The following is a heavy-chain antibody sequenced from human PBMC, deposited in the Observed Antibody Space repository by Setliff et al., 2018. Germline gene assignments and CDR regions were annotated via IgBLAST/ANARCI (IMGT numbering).Heavy chain of an antibody. CDR2: LYGGGNT. CDR1: GFTVSSND. J-gene: IGHJ4*02. Sequence: GESLKISCAASGFTVSSNDMSWVRQAPGKGLEWIALLYGGGNTFYADSVKGRFTISGDPSKNAVYLQMNSLRADDTAVYYCRQWFGELSRDYWGPGTLVTSPQ. D-gene: IGHD3-10*01. V-gene: IGHV3-53*01. CDR3: RQWFGELSRDY.